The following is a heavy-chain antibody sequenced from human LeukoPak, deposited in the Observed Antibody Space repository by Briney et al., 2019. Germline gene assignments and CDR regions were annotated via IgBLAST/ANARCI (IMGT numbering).Heavy chain of an antibody. D-gene: IGHD2-2*01. CDR1: GYTFTGYY. Sequence: VASVKVSCKASGYTFTGYYMHWVRQAPGQGLEWMGWINPNSGGTNYAQKFQGRVTMTRDTSISTAYMELSRLRSDDTAVYCCARVRIVVVPAAMDVWSKGTTVTVSS. CDR3: ARVRIVVVPAAMDV. V-gene: IGHV1-2*02. CDR2: INPNSGGT. J-gene: IGHJ6*04.